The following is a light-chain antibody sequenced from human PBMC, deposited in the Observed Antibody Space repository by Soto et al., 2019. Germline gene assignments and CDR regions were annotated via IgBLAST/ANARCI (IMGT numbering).Light chain of an antibody. Sequence: DIHMTQSPSPLSASVGDRATITFRASQSISIWLAWYQQKPGKAPNLLIYKTTSLETGVPSRFSGSGSGTEFTLTISSLQPDDFATYYCQHYNDYSWTFGQGTKLEVK. CDR2: KTT. CDR3: QHYNDYSWT. V-gene: IGKV1-5*03. J-gene: IGKJ1*01. CDR1: QSISIW.